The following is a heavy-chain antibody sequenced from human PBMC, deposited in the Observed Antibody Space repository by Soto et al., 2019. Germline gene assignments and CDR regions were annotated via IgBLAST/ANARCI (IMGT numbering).Heavy chain of an antibody. CDR3: ARDNWNYDYYGMDV. Sequence: SETLSLTCAVYGGSFSGYYWSWIRQPPGKGLEWIGEINHSGSTNYNPSLKSRVTISVDTSKNQFSLKLSSVTAADTAVYYCARDNWNYDYYGMDVWGQGTTVTVSS. CDR1: GGSFSGYY. V-gene: IGHV4-34*01. D-gene: IGHD1-20*01. CDR2: INHSGST. J-gene: IGHJ6*02.